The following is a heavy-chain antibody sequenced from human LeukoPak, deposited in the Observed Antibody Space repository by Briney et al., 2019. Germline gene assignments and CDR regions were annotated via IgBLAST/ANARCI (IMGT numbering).Heavy chain of an antibody. Sequence: GGSLRLSCAASQFSFSTYWMGWVRQAPGAGLEWVANIKQDGSEKNYVDSVKGRFTISRDNAKNSLYLQMNSLRAEDTAVYYCARNYYGSGSYYRDEGYYFDYWGQGTLVTVSS. J-gene: IGHJ4*02. D-gene: IGHD3-10*01. CDR1: QFSFSTYW. CDR3: ARNYYGSGSYYRDEGYYFDY. V-gene: IGHV3-7*03. CDR2: IKQDGSEK.